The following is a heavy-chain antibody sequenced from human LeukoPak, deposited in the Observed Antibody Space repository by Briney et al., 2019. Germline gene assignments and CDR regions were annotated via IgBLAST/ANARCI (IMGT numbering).Heavy chain of an antibody. D-gene: IGHD5-12*01. Sequence: GGSLRLSCAASGFTFSNYAMSWVRQAPGKGLEWVSVISGSGGSTYYADSVKGRFTISRDNSKNTLYLQMNSLRAGDTAVYYCARVADSGYDSRGYFDSWGQGTLVTVSS. CDR2: ISGSGGST. CDR1: GFTFSNYA. J-gene: IGHJ4*02. CDR3: ARVADSGYDSRGYFDS. V-gene: IGHV3-23*01.